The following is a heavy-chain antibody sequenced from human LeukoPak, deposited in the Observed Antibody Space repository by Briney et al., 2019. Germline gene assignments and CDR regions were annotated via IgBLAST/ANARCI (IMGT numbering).Heavy chain of an antibody. J-gene: IGHJ4*02. D-gene: IGHD1-14*01. CDR1: GGTFSSYA. CDR3: AGSYNTYYAQDY. V-gene: IGHV1-69*06. CDR2: IIPISGTT. Sequence: SVKVSCKASGGTFSSYAISWVRQAPGQGPEWIGGIIPISGTTKYAQKLQGRVTISADMSTGTAYMELSSLSSEDTAVYYCAGSYNTYYAQDYWGQGALVTVSS.